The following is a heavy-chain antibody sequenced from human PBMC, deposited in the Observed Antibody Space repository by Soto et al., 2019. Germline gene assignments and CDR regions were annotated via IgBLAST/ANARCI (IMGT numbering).Heavy chain of an antibody. D-gene: IGHD3-22*01. J-gene: IGHJ4*02. CDR2: ISGSGRST. CDR1: GFTFSSYA. CDR3: AKDGGITMIVVVYFDY. V-gene: IGHV3-23*01. Sequence: GGSLRLSCAASGFTFSSYAMSWVRQAPGKGLEWVSAISGSGRSTYYADSVKGRFTISRDNSKNTLYLQMNSLRAEDTAVYYCAKDGGITMIVVVYFDYWGQGTLVTVSS.